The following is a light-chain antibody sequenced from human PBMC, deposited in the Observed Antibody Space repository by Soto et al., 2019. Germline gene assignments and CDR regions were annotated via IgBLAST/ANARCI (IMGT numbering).Light chain of an antibody. V-gene: IGLV2-11*01. CDR1: SSDVGGFKY. CDR2: DVS. Sequence: QSARTQPRSVSGSPGQSVTISCTGTSSDVGGFKYVSWYQQHPGKAHKLMLYDVSQRPSGVPDRFSGSKSGNTASLTIYGLQADDYGDFFCCSYAGSYRWLFGGVTKLTVL. CDR3: CSYAGSYRWL. J-gene: IGLJ3*02.